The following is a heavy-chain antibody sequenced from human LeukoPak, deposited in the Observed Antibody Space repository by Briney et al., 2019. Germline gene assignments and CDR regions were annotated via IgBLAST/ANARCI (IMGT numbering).Heavy chain of an antibody. J-gene: IGHJ4*02. D-gene: IGHD2-21*01. CDR3: TGGYCEGQGNIDDFAS. CDR1: GFIFSDHY. CDR2: CRNKVNGYTT. Sequence: GGSLRLSCAASGFIFSDHYMDWVRRAPGKGPEWVGRCRNKVNGYTTDYAASVKGRFTVSRDDSKSSLYLQMNSLKTEDTAVYYCTGGYCEGQGNIDDFASGGQGTLATVSS. V-gene: IGHV3-72*01.